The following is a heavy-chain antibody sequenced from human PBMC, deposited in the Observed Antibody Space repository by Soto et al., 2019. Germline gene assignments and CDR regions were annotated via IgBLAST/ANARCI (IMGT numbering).Heavy chain of an antibody. Sequence: ASVKVSCKASGYTFTTYHMHWVRQAPGQGLEWMGWINVGNGNTKYSQKFQDRVSITRDTSASTVYMELSSLRSEDTAIYYCARGDYYDTSGPFSDAFDIWGQGTTVTVSS. D-gene: IGHD3-22*01. V-gene: IGHV1-3*01. J-gene: IGHJ3*02. CDR1: GYTFTTYH. CDR2: INVGNGNT. CDR3: ARGDYYDTSGPFSDAFDI.